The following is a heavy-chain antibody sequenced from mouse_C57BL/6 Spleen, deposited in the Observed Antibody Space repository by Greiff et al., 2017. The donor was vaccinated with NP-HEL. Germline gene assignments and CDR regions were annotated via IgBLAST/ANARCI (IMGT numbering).Heavy chain of an antibody. CDR2: IDPSDSYT. D-gene: IGHD4-1*01. J-gene: IGHJ3*01. CDR1: GYTFTSYW. Sequence: QVQLQQSGAELVMPGASVKLSCKASGYTFTSYWMHWVKQRPGQGLEWIGEIDPSDSYTNYNQKFKGKSTLTVDKSSSTAYMQLSSLTSEDSAVYYCARRLGQAWFAYWGQGTLVTVSA. CDR3: ARRLGQAWFAY. V-gene: IGHV1-69*01.